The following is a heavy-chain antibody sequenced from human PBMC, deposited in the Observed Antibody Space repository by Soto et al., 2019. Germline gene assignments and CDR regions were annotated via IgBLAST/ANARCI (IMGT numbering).Heavy chain of an antibody. J-gene: IGHJ2*01. CDR1: GGSISSYY. CDR3: ARVSSRGNWYFDL. Sequence: ETLSLTCTVSGGSISSYYWSWIRQPPGKGLEWIGYIYYSGSTNYNPSLKSRVTISVDTSKNQFSLKLSSVTAADTAVYYCARVSSRGNWYFDLWGRGTLVTVSS. V-gene: IGHV4-59*01. CDR2: IYYSGST. D-gene: IGHD6-13*01.